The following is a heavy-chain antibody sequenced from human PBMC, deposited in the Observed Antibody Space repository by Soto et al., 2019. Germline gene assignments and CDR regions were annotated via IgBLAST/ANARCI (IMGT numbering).Heavy chain of an antibody. CDR3: ARDGDFQLPPPYSLGYYFDY. Sequence: AGGSLRLSCAVSGFTFSSFAMSWVRQAPGKGLEWVSAISGSGGSTYYADSVKGRFTISRDNAKNSLYLQMNSLRAEDTALYYCARDGDFQLPPPYSLGYYFDYWIQGTLVTVSS. J-gene: IGHJ4*02. CDR1: GFTFSSFA. V-gene: IGHV3-23*01. D-gene: IGHD2-2*01. CDR2: ISGSGGST.